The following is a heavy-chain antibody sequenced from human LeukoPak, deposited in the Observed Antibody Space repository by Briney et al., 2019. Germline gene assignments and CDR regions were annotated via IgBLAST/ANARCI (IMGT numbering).Heavy chain of an antibody. D-gene: IGHD1-1*01. CDR3: ARSYPERRFYFDY. Sequence: ASVKVSCKASGGTLSSYAISWVRQAPGQGLEWMGGIIPIFGTANYAQKFQGRVTITADESTSTAYMELSSLRSEDTAVYYCARSYPERRFYFDYWGQGTLVTVSS. V-gene: IGHV1-69*13. CDR1: GGTLSSYA. J-gene: IGHJ4*02. CDR2: IIPIFGTA.